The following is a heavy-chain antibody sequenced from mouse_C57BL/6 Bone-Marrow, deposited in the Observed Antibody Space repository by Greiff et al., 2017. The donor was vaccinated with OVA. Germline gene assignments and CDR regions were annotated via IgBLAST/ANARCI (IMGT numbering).Heavy chain of an antibody. J-gene: IGHJ1*03. V-gene: IGHV5-12*01. CDR2: ISNGGGST. D-gene: IGHD1-1*01. CDR3: ARQITTVVGWYFDV. Sequence: EVQLVESGGGLVQPGGSLKLSCAASGFTFSDYYMYWVRQTPEKRLEWVAYISNGGGSTYYPDTVKGRFTISRDNAKNTRYLQMSRLKSEDTAMYYCARQITTVVGWYFDVWGTGTTVTVSS. CDR1: GFTFSDYY.